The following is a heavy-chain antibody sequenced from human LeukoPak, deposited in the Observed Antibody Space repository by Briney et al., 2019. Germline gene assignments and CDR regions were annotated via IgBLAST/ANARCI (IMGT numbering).Heavy chain of an antibody. J-gene: IGHJ6*04. V-gene: IGHV3-74*01. CDR3: ARDSADISV. D-gene: IGHD5-12*01. CDR2: TDPDGTST. CDR1: GITFSRYA. Sequence: GGSLRLPCAASGITFSRYAMRWVREGPGKGLVWVSRTDPDGTSTSYADAAEVRFTISRDNAKNTVYLQMNSLRAEDTAVYYCARDSADISVWGKGTTVTVSS.